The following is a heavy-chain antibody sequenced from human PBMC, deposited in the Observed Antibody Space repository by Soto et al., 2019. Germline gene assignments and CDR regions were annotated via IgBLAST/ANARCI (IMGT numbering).Heavy chain of an antibody. V-gene: IGHV3-21*01. Sequence: GGSLRLSCAASGFTFSSYSMNWVRQAPGKGLEWVSSISSSSSYIYYADLVKGRFTISRDNAKNSLYLQMNSLRAEDTAVYYRARDWDIVVVPAAETFNWFDPWGQGTLVTVSS. D-gene: IGHD2-2*01. CDR1: GFTFSSYS. CDR2: ISSSSSYI. J-gene: IGHJ5*02. CDR3: ARDWDIVVVPAAETFNWFDP.